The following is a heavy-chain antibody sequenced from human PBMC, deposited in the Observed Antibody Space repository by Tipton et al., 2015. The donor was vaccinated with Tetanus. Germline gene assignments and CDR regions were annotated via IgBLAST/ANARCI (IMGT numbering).Heavy chain of an antibody. CDR3: ARDPGGCTSSTCYRGRYYSFGMDV. CDR2: IYYSGST. J-gene: IGHJ6*02. Sequence: TLSLTCTVSGDSISSGDYYWSWIRQHPGKGLEWIGYIYYSGSTNYNPSLKSRPSISVDTSKNQFSLRLSSVTAADTAVYFCARDPGGCTSSTCYRGRYYSFGMDVWGQGTTVTVSS. D-gene: IGHD2/OR15-2a*01. CDR1: GDSISSGDYY. V-gene: IGHV4-31*03.